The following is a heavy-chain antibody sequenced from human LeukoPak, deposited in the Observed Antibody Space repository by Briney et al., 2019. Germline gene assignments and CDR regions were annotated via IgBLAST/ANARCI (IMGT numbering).Heavy chain of an antibody. CDR2: IIPIFGTA. CDR1: GGTFSSYA. D-gene: IGHD3-22*01. V-gene: IGHV1-69*05. Sequence: SVKVSCKASGGTFSSYAISWVRQAPGQGLEWMGRIIPIFGTANYAQKFQGRVMITTDESTSTAYMELSSLRSEDTAVYYCARGRYYDSSGPFDYWGQGTLVTVSS. J-gene: IGHJ4*02. CDR3: ARGRYYDSSGPFDY.